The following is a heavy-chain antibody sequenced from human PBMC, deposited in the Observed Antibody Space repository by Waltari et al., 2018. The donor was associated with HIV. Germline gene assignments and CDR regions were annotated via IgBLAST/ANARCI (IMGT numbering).Heavy chain of an antibody. CDR3: ARDRYYYARTGSPDY. V-gene: IGHV4-39*02. D-gene: IGHD3-22*01. J-gene: IGHJ4*02. CDR1: GGSITSSSYY. CDR2: IYYSGSA. Sequence: KPSETLSLTCTVSGGSITSSSYYWGWIRQPPGKGLEWIGNIYYSGSAYYNSSLKSRVTISVDMSKNQFSLKLNSVTAADTAVYYCARDRYYYARTGSPDYWGQGTLVTVSS.